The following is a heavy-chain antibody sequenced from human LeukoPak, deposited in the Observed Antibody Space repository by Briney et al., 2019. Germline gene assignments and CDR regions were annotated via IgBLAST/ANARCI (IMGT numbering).Heavy chain of an antibody. D-gene: IGHD3-10*01. V-gene: IGHV3-23*01. J-gene: IGHJ4*02. CDR2: LSGSAGGT. CDR1: GITLSNYG. Sequence: GGSLRLSCAVSGITLSNYGMSWVRQAPGEGLEWVAGLSGSAGGTQYADSVKGRFTISRDNSKNTLYLQMNSLRAEDTAMYFCAKRGVIIRVILVGFHKEAYYFDSWGRGALVTVSS. CDR3: AKRGVIIRVILVGFHKEAYYFDS.